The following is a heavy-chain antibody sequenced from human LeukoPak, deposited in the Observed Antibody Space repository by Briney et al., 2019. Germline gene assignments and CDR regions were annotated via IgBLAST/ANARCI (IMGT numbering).Heavy chain of an antibody. J-gene: IGHJ6*03. V-gene: IGHV1-69*13. CDR3: ARDLTDHYYGRDYYYYMDV. CDR1: GGTFSSYA. CDR2: IIPIFGTA. Sequence: GASVKVSCKASGGTFSSYAISWVRQAPGQGLEWMGGIIPIFGTANYAQKFQGRVTITADESTSTAYMELSSLRSEDTAVYYCARDLTDHYYGRDYYYYMDVWGKGTTVTISS. D-gene: IGHD3-10*01.